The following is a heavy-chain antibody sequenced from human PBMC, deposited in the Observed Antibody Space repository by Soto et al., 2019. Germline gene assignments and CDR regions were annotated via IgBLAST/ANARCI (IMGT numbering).Heavy chain of an antibody. CDR2: IWYDGSNK. V-gene: IGHV3-33*01. Sequence: GGSLRLSCAASGFTFSAYGMHWVRQAPGKGLEWVAVIWYDGSNKYYADSVKGRFTISRDNSKNTLYLQMNNLRAEDTAVYYCARDAAVGLFDYWGQGTLVTVSS. J-gene: IGHJ4*02. CDR1: GFTFSAYG. CDR3: ARDAAVGLFDY. D-gene: IGHD1-26*01.